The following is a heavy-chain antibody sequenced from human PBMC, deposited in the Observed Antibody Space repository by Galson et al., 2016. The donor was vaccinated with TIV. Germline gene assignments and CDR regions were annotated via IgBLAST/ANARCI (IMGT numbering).Heavy chain of an antibody. D-gene: IGHD3-16*01. CDR2: IGPDGNDK. J-gene: IGHJ5*02. CDR1: GFTFSRHG. Sequence: SLRLSCAASGFTFSRHGIHWVRHTPGTGLEWVTFIGPDGNDKSYGDSVKGRFTISRDNSMSRIYLQMNDLRPEDTAIYYCARLGLNWFDPWGQGTQVTVSS. V-gene: IGHV3-30*02. CDR3: ARLGLNWFDP.